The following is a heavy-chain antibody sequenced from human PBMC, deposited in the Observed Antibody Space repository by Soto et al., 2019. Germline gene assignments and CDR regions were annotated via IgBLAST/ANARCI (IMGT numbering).Heavy chain of an antibody. CDR1: GGSISSGDYY. Sequence: KPSETLSLTCTVSGGSISSGDYYWSWIRQPPGKGLEWIGYIYYSGSTYYNPSLKSRVTISVDTSENQFSLKLSSVTAADTAVYYCARDNILGILYGGMDVWGQGTTVTVSS. V-gene: IGHV4-30-4*01. CDR3: ARDNILGILYGGMDV. CDR2: IYYSGST. J-gene: IGHJ6*02. D-gene: IGHD3-3*01.